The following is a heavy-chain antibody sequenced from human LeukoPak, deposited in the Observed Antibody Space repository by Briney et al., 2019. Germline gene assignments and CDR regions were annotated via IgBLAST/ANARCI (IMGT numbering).Heavy chain of an antibody. CDR1: GASVSSSH. J-gene: IGHJ4*02. CDR2: LSYTGKT. Sequence: SETLSLTCVVSGASVSSSHWNWIRQLPGKGLEWIGCLSYTGKTDYNPSLTSRVTISLDTSKNQVSLKLRSVTAADTAVYYRSEGYFEPFDHWGQGTLVTVPS. CDR3: SEGYFEPFDH. D-gene: IGHD2/OR15-2a*01. V-gene: IGHV4-59*02.